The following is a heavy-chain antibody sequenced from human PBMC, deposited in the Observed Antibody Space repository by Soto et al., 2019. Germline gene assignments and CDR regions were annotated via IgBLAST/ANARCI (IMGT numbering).Heavy chain of an antibody. D-gene: IGHD3-22*01. CDR3: ASTYYYDSSGYYYVGDY. CDR1: GGTFSSYA. J-gene: IGHJ4*02. V-gene: IGHV1-69*06. Sequence: QVQLVQSGAEVKKPGSSVKVSCKASGGTFSSYAISWVRQAPGQGLEWMGGIIPIFGTANYAQKFQGRVTITADKSTSTADMELSSLRSEDTAVYYCASTYYYDSSGYYYVGDYWGQGTLVTVSS. CDR2: IIPIFGTA.